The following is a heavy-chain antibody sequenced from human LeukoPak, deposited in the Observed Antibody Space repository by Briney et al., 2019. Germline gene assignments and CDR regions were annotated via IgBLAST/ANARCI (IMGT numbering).Heavy chain of an antibody. D-gene: IGHD6-13*01. J-gene: IGHJ3*02. CDR1: GGSINNNIHY. Sequence: PSETLSLTCTVSGGSINNNIHYWGWIRQPPGKGLEWIGTIFYSGQTYYSPSLKSRVTISVDTSKNQFSLELRSVTAADTAVYYCARDREQQLVRFYNAFGIWGQGTMVTVSS. V-gene: IGHV4-39*07. CDR3: ARDREQQLVRFYNAFGI. CDR2: IFYSGQT.